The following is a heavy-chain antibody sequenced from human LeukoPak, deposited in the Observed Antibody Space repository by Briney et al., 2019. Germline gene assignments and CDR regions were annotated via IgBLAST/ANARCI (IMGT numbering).Heavy chain of an antibody. Sequence: GGSLRLSCAGSGFTFSSYTMSWVRQAPGKGLEWVSSISSSATYIYYPDSVRGRFTISRDDAKNSLFLHMNSLTAEGTAVYYCVIWVDYCDYVAFECWGQGILVTVSS. CDR1: GFTFSSYT. CDR3: VIWVDYCDYVAFEC. J-gene: IGHJ4*02. CDR2: ISSSATYI. D-gene: IGHD4-17*01. V-gene: IGHV3-21*01.